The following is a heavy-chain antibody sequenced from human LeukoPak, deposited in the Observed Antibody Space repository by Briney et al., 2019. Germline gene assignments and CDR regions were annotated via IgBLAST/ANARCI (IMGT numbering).Heavy chain of an antibody. D-gene: IGHD3-22*01. J-gene: IGHJ3*02. CDR3: ATTNYYDSSGYYYASAFDI. CDR1: GYSISSGYY. V-gene: IGHV4-38-2*02. Sequence: PSETLSLTCTVSGYSISSGYYWGWIRQPPGKGLEWIGSIYHSGSTYYNPSLKSRVTISVDTSKNQFSLKLSSVTAADTAVYYCATTNYYDSSGYYYASAFDIWGQGTMVTVSS. CDR2: IYHSGST.